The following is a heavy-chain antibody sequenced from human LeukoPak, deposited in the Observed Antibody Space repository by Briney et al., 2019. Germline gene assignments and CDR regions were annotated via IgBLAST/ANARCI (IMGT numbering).Heavy chain of an antibody. D-gene: IGHD3-3*01. CDR1: GGSFSGYY. V-gene: IGHV4-34*01. CDR3: ARDLAKRITIFGVVSSAGYGMDV. Sequence: TSETLSLTCAVYGGSFSGYYWSWIRQPPGKGLEWIGEINHSGSTNYNPSLKSRVTISVDTSKNQFSLKLSSVTAADTAVYYCARDLAKRITIFGVVSSAGYGMDVWGQGTTVTVSS. CDR2: INHSGST. J-gene: IGHJ6*02.